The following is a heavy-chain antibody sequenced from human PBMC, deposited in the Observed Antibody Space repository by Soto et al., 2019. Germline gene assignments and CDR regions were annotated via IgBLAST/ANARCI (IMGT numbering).Heavy chain of an antibody. D-gene: IGHD3-10*01. CDR3: ACSMVRGVIDYFDY. CDR1: GGSISSGGYY. J-gene: IGHJ4*02. V-gene: IGHV4-31*03. CDR2: IYYSGST. Sequence: QVQLQESGPGLVKPSQTLSLTCTVSGGSISSGGYYWSWIRQHPGTGLEWIGYIYYSGSTYYNPSLTRRVTISVDSDKTQFSLKLSSVTAADTAMYSCACSMVRGVIDYFDYWGQGTLVTVSS.